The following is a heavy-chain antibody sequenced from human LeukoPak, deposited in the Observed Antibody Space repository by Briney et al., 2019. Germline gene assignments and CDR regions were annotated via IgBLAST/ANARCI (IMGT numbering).Heavy chain of an antibody. J-gene: IGHJ5*02. V-gene: IGHV3-21*01. CDR2: ISSSSSYI. CDR3: ARENRNNWFDP. CDR1: RLSFIIYG. Sequence: PGGSLRLSCAVPRLSFIIYGMIWVRQAPGKGLEWVSSISSSSSYIYFADSVKGRFTISRDNAKNSLYLQMNSLRYEDTAVYYCARENRNNWFDPWGQGTLVTVSS.